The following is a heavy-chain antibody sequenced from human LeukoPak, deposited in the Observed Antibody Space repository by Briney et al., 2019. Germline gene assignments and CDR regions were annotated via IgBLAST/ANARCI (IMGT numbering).Heavy chain of an antibody. Sequence: ASVKVSCKASGYTFTSYGISWVRQAPGQGLEWMGWISAYNGNTNYAQKLQGRVTMTTDTSTSTAYMELRSLRSDDTAVYYCARERDSSGYYYHFDYWGQGTLVTVSS. J-gene: IGHJ4*02. V-gene: IGHV1-18*01. D-gene: IGHD3-22*01. CDR1: GYTFTSYG. CDR3: ARERDSSGYYYHFDY. CDR2: ISAYNGNT.